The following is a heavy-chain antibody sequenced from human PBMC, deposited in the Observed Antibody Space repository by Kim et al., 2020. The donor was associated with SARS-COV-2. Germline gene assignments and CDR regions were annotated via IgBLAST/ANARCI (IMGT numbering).Heavy chain of an antibody. V-gene: IGHV3-30*18. J-gene: IGHJ6*02. D-gene: IGHD2-15*01. CDR2: ISYDGSNK. CDR1: GFTFSSYG. CDR3: AKGHRRGWYGMDV. Sequence: GGSLRLSCAASGFTFSSYGMHWVRQAPGKGLEWVAVISYDGSNKYYADSVKGRFTISRDNSKNTLYLQMNSLRAEDTAVYYCAKGHRRGWYGMDVWGQGTTVTVSS.